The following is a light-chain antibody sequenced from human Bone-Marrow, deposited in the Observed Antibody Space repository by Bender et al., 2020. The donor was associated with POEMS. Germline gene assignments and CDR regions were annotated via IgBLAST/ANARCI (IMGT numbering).Light chain of an antibody. J-gene: IGLJ2*01. V-gene: IGLV3-9*01. CDR2: RDS. CDR1: NVGSKN. CDR3: QVWDTSTEVV. Sequence: SYELTQPLSVSVALGQTATITCEGNNVGSKNVHWYQQKPGQAPVVVIYRDSSRPSGIPERFSGSNSGNTATLTISSAQAGDEADYYCQVWDTSTEVVFGGGTKLTVL.